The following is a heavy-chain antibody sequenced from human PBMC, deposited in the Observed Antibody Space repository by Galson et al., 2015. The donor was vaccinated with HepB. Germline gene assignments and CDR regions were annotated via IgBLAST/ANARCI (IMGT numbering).Heavy chain of an antibody. V-gene: IGHV1-2*06. CDR3: ASGSSSWKPGHYYYYYYMDV. CDR2: INPNSGGT. Sequence: SVKVSCKASGYTFTGYYMHWVRQAPGQGLEWMGRINPNSGGTNYAQKFQGRVTMTRDTSISTAYMELSRLRSDDTAVYYCASGSSSWKPGHYYYYYYMDVWGKGTTVTVSS. D-gene: IGHD6-13*01. CDR1: GYTFTGYY. J-gene: IGHJ6*03.